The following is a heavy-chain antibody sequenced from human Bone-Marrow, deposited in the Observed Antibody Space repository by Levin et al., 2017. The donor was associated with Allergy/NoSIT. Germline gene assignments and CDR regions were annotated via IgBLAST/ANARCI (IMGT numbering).Heavy chain of an antibody. D-gene: IGHD2-15*01. CDR3: ARGYADIVVVVATDRITGTTGNWFDP. CDR1: GGSISSGGYS. J-gene: IGHJ5*02. V-gene: IGHV4-30-2*01. CDR2: IYHSGST. Sequence: SETLSLTCAVSGGSISSGGYSWSWIRQPPGKGLEWIGYIYHSGSTYYNPSLKSRVTISVDRSKNQFSLKLSSVTAADTAVYYCARGYADIVVVVATDRITGTTGNWFDPWGQGTLVTVSS.